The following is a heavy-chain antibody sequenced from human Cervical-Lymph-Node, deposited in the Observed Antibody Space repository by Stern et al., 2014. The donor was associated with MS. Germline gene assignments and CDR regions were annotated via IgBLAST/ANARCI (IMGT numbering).Heavy chain of an antibody. V-gene: IGHV4-31*01. CDR3: ARGRRVGATVLDAFDI. D-gene: IGHD1-26*01. Sequence: QVQLQESGPGLVKPSGTLSLTCTVSGGSISSGGYYWSWIRQHPGKGLEWIGYIYYSGSTYYNPSLKSLVTISVDTSKNQFSLKLSSVTAADTAVYYCARGRRVGATVLDAFDIWGQGTMVTVS. J-gene: IGHJ3*02. CDR1: GGSISSGGYY. CDR2: IYYSGST.